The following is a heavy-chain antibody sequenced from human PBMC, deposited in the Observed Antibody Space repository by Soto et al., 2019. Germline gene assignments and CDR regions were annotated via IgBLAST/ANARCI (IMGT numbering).Heavy chain of an antibody. D-gene: IGHD3-10*01. Sequence: GGSLRLSCAASGFTFSSYAMHWVRQAPGKGLEWVAVISYDGSNKYYADSVKGRFTISRDNSKNTLYLQMNSLRAEDTAVYYCARDLRSGLGTPVMDVWGQGTTVTVSS. CDR3: ARDLRSGLGTPVMDV. J-gene: IGHJ6*02. CDR1: GFTFSSYA. CDR2: ISYDGSNK. V-gene: IGHV3-30-3*01.